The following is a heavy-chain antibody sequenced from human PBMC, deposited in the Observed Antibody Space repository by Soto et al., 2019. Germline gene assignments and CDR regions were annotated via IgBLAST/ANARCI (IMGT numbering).Heavy chain of an antibody. D-gene: IGHD2-15*01. Sequence: EVQLVESGGGLVQPGGSLKLSCAASGFTLSGFDIHWVRQASGEGLEWVGRIKTKADNYATAFAASLKGRFATSRDDSKNTAYLEMNSLKTEDTAVYYCTRRHCSSGGCYSDFDYWGQGALVTVSS. V-gene: IGHV3-73*01. CDR3: TRRHCSSGGCYSDFDY. CDR2: IKTKADNYAT. J-gene: IGHJ4*02. CDR1: GFTLSGFD.